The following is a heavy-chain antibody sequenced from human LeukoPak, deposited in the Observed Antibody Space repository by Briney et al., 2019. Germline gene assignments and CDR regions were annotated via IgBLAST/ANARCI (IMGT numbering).Heavy chain of an antibody. CDR3: ARDRARVGTKDDAFDV. V-gene: IGHV1-46*01. D-gene: IGHD3-10*01. Sequence: ASVKVSCKASGYSFTSLYMHWVRQASGQPHEWMGAIDPSGGTTRYAQKFQGRITMTRDTSTSTVHLELSSLRYDDTAVYYCARDRARVGTKDDAFDVWGQGTMVIVSS. J-gene: IGHJ3*01. CDR2: IDPSGGTT. CDR1: GYSFTSLY.